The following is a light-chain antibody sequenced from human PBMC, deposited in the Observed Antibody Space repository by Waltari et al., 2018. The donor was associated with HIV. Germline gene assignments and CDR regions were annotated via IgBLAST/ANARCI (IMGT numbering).Light chain of an antibody. V-gene: IGLV2-14*01. CDR2: EVS. J-gene: IGLJ1*01. CDR1: SSDIGSSKY. Sequence: QSALTQPASVSGSPGQSITISCTGTSSDIGSSKYVSWYIQHPGKAPKLVIYEVSERPSGVCIRFAGSKSGNTASLTISGLQPEDEAEYYCCSYTITGTFLFGGGTRVSVL. CDR3: CSYTITGTFL.